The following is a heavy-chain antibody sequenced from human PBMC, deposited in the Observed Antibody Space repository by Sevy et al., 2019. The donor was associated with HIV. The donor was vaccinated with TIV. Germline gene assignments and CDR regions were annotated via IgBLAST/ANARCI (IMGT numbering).Heavy chain of an antibody. CDR2: IHYSGTT. Sequence: SETLSLTCAASGYYIRNGYSWDWIRQAPGKGLEWIGNIHYSGTTNYNPSLKSRVTISVDTSMNQFYLKLTSVTAADTAVYYCAREGSSWYNVLNWFDPWGQGTLVTVSS. CDR3: AREGSSWYNVLNWFDP. J-gene: IGHJ5*02. CDR1: GYYIRNGYS. V-gene: IGHV4-38-2*02. D-gene: IGHD6-13*01.